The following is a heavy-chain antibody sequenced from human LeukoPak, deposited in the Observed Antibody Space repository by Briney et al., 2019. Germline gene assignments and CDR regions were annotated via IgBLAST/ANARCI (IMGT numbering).Heavy chain of an antibody. CDR2: INPNSGDT. V-gene: IGHV1-2*02. J-gene: IGHJ5*02. D-gene: IGHD3-10*01. Sequence: GASVKVSCKASGYTFTDYYINWVRQAPGQGLEWMGWINPNSGDTNYAQKFQDRVTMTRDTSISTAYIELNLLRSDDTAVYYCARGDYYGSPKVVAAWGQGTLVTLSS. CDR1: GYTFTDYY. CDR3: ARGDYYGSPKVVAA.